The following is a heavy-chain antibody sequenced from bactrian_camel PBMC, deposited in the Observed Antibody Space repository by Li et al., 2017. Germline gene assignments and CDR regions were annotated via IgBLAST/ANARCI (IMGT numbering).Heavy chain of an antibody. Sequence: HVQLVESGGGSVQTGGSLTLSCASAGYTISTYYRVFCMGWFRQAPGKGREGVASIDARGVTQYADFVKGRFTISRDSSETTLYLQMDSLNPDDTAVYYCATNQFCRDGDCYAGLFGHWGQGTQVTVS. CDR3: ATNQFCRDGDCYAGLFGH. CDR1: GYTISTYY. CDR2: IDARGVT. V-gene: IGHV3-2*01. J-gene: IGHJ6*01. D-gene: IGHD1*01.